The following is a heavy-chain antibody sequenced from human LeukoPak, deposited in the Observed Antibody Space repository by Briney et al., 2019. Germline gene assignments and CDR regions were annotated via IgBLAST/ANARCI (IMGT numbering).Heavy chain of an antibody. J-gene: IGHJ5*02. V-gene: IGHV3-7*03. Sequence: SGGSLRLSCVASGFTFTNYWMNWVRQTPGKGLEWVANIKPDGGEKYYVDSVKGRFTISRDNAKNSLYLQMDSLRAEDTAVYYCARILAWGQGTLVTVSS. D-gene: IGHD2-15*01. CDR2: IKPDGGEK. CDR3: ARILA. CDR1: GFTFTNYW.